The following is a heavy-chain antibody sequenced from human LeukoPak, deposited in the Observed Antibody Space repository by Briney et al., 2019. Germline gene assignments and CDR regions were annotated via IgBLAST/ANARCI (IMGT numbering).Heavy chain of an antibody. V-gene: IGHV4-39*01. D-gene: IGHD5-18*01. CDR3: ARGRPIGYSYGFDY. CDR2: IYYSGST. Sequence: SETLSLTCTVSGGSISSSSYYWGWIRQPPGKGLEWIGSIYYSGSTYYSPSLKSRVTISVDTSKNQFSLKLSSVTAADTAVYYCARGRPIGYSYGFDYWGQGTLVTVSS. J-gene: IGHJ4*02. CDR1: GGSISSSSYY.